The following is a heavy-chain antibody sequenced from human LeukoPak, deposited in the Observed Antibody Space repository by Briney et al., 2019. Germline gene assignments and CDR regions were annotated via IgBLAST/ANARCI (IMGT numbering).Heavy chain of an antibody. CDR2: MHYSGDT. V-gene: IGHV4-59*01. Sequence: SETLSLTCTVSGDSISSFFWSWIRQPPGKGLEWIGSMHYSGDTKYNPSLRSRVSLSIDTSKQQFSLGLSSVTAADTAVYYCARDLELERNRWNYFESWGQGTLVTVSS. J-gene: IGHJ4*02. CDR1: GDSISSFF. D-gene: IGHD1-1*01. CDR3: ARDLELERNRWNYFES.